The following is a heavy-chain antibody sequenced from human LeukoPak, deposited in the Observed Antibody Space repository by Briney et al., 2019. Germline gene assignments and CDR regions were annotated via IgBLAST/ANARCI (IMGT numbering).Heavy chain of an antibody. J-gene: IGHJ4*02. CDR2: ISRSATYL. Sequence: GGSLRLSCAASGFTFSGYSMNWVRQAPGKGLEWVSSISRSATYLYYADSLQGRFTISRDNAKSSLYLQMNSLRAEDTAVYYCVTTDYYASGGPFDYWGRGTLVTLSS. CDR3: VTTDYYASGGPFDY. D-gene: IGHD3-22*01. V-gene: IGHV3-21*06. CDR1: GFTFSGYS.